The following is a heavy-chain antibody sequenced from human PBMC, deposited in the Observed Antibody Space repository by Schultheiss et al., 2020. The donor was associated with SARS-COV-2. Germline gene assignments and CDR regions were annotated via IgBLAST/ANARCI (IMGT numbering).Heavy chain of an antibody. J-gene: IGHJ4*02. CDR3: AADIRAAAGTRGDY. D-gene: IGHD6-13*01. CDR1: RYTFTKYF. Sequence: SVKVSCQASRYTFTKYFTQWVRQGPGQGLEWMGGIIPIFGTANYAQKFQGRVTITADESTSTAYMELSSLRSEDTAVYYCAADIRAAAGTRGDYWGQGTLVTVSS. CDR2: IIPIFGTA. V-gene: IGHV1-69*13.